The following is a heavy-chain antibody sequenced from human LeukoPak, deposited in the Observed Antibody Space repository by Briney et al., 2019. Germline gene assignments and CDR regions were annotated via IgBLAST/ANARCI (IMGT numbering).Heavy chain of an antibody. CDR3: ARDRSREYYDILTGYYTYYYYMDV. CDR2: ISAYNGNT. J-gene: IGHJ6*03. Sequence: GASVEVSCKASGYTFTSYGISWVRQAPGQGLEWMGWISAYNGNTNYAQKLQGRVTMTTDTSTSTAYMELRSLRSDDTAVYYCARDRSREYYDILTGYYTYYYYMDVWGKGTTVTVSS. V-gene: IGHV1-18*01. CDR1: GYTFTSYG. D-gene: IGHD3-9*01.